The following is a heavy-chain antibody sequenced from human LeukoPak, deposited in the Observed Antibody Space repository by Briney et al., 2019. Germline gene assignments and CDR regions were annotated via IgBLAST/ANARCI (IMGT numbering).Heavy chain of an antibody. D-gene: IGHD6-6*01. CDR1: GFAFSDNG. CDR3: AISTYSSSPS. J-gene: IGHJ5*02. Sequence: PGGSLRLSCADSGFAFSDNGMIWVRQAPGKGLEWVANINHDESKKYYVDSVEGRFTISRDNAKNSLYLQMNSLRAEDTAVYYCAISTYSSSPSWGQGTLVTVSS. CDR2: INHDESKK. V-gene: IGHV3-7*01.